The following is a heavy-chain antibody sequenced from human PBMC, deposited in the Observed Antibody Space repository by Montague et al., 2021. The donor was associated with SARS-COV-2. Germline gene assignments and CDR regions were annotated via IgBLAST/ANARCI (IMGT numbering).Heavy chain of an antibody. J-gene: IGHJ4*01. Sequence: SETLSLTCTVSGGSISSSSYYWGWIRQPPGKGLEWIGCIYYSGSTNYNPSLKSRVTISVDTSKNQFSLKLSSVTAADTAVYYCARGFDYWGQGTLVTVSS. V-gene: IGHV4-39*07. CDR3: ARGFDY. CDR1: GGSISSSSYY. CDR2: IYYSGST.